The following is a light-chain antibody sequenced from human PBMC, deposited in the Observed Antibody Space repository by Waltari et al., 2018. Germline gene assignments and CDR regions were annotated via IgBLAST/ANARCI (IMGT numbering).Light chain of an antibody. J-gene: IGLJ1*01. Sequence: QSALTQPASVSGSPGQSIPISCSGTDSDVGAYEFVSWYQQHPGKAPHLIIYEVSNRPSGISNRFSASKSGNTASLTISGLQAEDEADYYCSSYTTSSAPGVFGTGTRVTVL. CDR1: DSDVGAYEF. CDR2: EVS. CDR3: SSYTTSSAPGV. V-gene: IGLV2-14*01.